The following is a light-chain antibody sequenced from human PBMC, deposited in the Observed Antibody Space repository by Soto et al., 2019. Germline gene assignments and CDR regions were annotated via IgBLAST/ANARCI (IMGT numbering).Light chain of an antibody. Sequence: EIVLTQSPATLSLSPGERATLSCRASQSVSSYLAWYQQNPGQAPRLLIYDASNRATGIPARFSGSGSGTDFTLCISSLEPEDFAVYYCQQRSQWPLTFGGGTKVEIK. CDR1: QSVSSY. J-gene: IGKJ4*01. V-gene: IGKV3-11*01. CDR2: DAS. CDR3: QQRSQWPLT.